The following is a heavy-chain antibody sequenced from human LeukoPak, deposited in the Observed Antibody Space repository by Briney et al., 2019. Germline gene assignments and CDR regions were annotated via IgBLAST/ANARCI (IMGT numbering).Heavy chain of an antibody. V-gene: IGHV5-51*01. D-gene: IGHD6-19*01. J-gene: IGHJ4*02. CDR1: GYSFTRYW. Sequence: GESLKISCKRSGYSFTRYWIGWVRQMPGKGLEWMRFIYPGDSDTRYSPSFQGQVTISADKSISTAYLQWSSLKASDTAMYYCARRSGLGTLDYWGQGTLVTVSS. CDR3: ARRSGLGTLDY. CDR2: IYPGDSDT.